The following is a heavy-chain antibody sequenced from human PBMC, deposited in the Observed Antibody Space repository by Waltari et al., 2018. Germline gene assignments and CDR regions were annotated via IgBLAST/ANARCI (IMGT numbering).Heavy chain of an antibody. CDR1: GYTFSGYD. CDR2: LIPNSGNT. CDR3: ARGRYSGTHESFDI. V-gene: IGHV1-8*02. Sequence: QVQLVQSGAEVKKPGASVKVSCKASGYTFSGYDINWVRQSSGQGLEWVGRLIPNSGNTDYAQKFQGRVIMTRNTTVRTAYMELSSLRSEDTAVYYCARGRYSGTHESFDIWGQGTMVSVSS. J-gene: IGHJ3*02. D-gene: IGHD1-26*01.